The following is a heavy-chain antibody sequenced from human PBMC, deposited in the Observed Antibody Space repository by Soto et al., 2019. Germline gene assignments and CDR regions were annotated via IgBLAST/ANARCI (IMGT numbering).Heavy chain of an antibody. Sequence: QVQLVQSGAELKKPGASVKVSCKASGYTFSNYDMNWVRQATGQGPEWIGWVNPNNGDTGYAQKFQGRVTLTTGIPTTTAYMELTSLRSEDTAIYYCAKVSRKGSAIDFDYWGQGTLITVS. V-gene: IGHV1-8*01. CDR2: VNPNNGDT. D-gene: IGHD3-10*01. CDR3: AKVSRKGSAIDFDY. CDR1: GYTFSNYD. J-gene: IGHJ4*02.